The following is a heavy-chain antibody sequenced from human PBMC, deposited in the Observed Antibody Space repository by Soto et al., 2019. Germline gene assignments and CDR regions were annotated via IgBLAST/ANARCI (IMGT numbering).Heavy chain of an antibody. Sequence: QVQLVQSGAEVKKPGSSVKVSCKASGGIFSTYAISWLRQAPGQGLEGMGGLIPLFGTPNYAQRYQGRVTITADESTSTAYIELSRLRSEATAVYYCARDREDYGSGNYYNRIDFWGQGTLVSVSS. CDR1: GGIFSTYA. CDR3: ARDREDYGSGNYYNRIDF. J-gene: IGHJ4*02. CDR2: LIPLFGTP. D-gene: IGHD3-10*01. V-gene: IGHV1-69*01.